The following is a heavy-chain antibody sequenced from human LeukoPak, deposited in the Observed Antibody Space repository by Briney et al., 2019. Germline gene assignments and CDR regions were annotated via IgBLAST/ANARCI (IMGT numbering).Heavy chain of an antibody. CDR3: ARVAIRPVWDIDY. D-gene: IGHD3-22*01. CDR2: ISSSSSYI. V-gene: IGHV3-21*01. Sequence: PGGSLRLSCAASGFTFSSYSMNWVRQAPGKGLEWVSSISSSSSYIYYADSVRGRFTISRDNAKNSLYLQMNSLRAEDTAVYYCARVAIRPVWDIDYWGQGTLVTVSS. J-gene: IGHJ4*02. CDR1: GFTFSSYS.